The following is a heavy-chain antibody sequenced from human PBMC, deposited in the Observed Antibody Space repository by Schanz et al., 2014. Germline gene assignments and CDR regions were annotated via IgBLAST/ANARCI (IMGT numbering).Heavy chain of an antibody. CDR2: ISGSGGDT. J-gene: IGHJ3*02. CDR1: GFTFSSYA. CDR3: ARENLNWEAFDI. V-gene: IGHV3-23*04. D-gene: IGHD7-27*01. Sequence: VQLVESGGGLVKPGGSLRLSCAASGFTFSSYAMSWVRQAPGKGLEWVSAISGSGGDTYYADSVKGRFTISRDNAKNSLYLEMTSLRGEDTAVYYCARENLNWEAFDIWGQGTVVTVSS.